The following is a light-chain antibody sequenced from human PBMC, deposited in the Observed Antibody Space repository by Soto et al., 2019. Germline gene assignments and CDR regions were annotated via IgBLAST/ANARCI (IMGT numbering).Light chain of an antibody. CDR3: QQLNSYVFT. CDR2: AAS. CDR1: QDVSRF. J-gene: IGKJ3*01. Sequence: DIQLTQSPSFLSASVGDRVTISCRASQDVSRFLAWYQQKPGKAPNLLIYAASTLQSVVPSRFSGSENWTEFTLTISSLQTEDVATYYCQQLNSYVFTFGPGTKVAIK. V-gene: IGKV1-9*01.